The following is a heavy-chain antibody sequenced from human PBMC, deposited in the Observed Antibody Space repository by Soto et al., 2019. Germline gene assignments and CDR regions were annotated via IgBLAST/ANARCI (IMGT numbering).Heavy chain of an antibody. J-gene: IGHJ5*02. CDR3: ARVNDYGDYEPNWFDP. CDR2: INSDGSST. CDR1: GFTFSSYW. D-gene: IGHD4-17*01. V-gene: IGHV3-74*01. Sequence: GGSLRLSCAASGFTFSSYWMHWVRQAPGKGLVWVSRINSDGSSTSYADSVKGRFTISRDNAKNTLYLQMNSLRAEDTAVYYCARVNDYGDYEPNWFDPWGQGTLVTVSS.